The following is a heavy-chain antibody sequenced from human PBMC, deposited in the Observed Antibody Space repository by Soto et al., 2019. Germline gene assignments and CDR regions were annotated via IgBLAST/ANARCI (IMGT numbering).Heavy chain of an antibody. Sequence: PGGSLRLSCAASGFTFSSYGMHWVRQAPGKGLEWVAVISYDGSNKYYADSVKGRFTISRDNSKNTLYLQMNSLRAEDTAVYYCAKERLTIFGVVNNHYMDVWGKGTTVTVSS. J-gene: IGHJ6*03. CDR3: AKERLTIFGVVNNHYMDV. D-gene: IGHD3-3*01. CDR2: ISYDGSNK. V-gene: IGHV3-30*18. CDR1: GFTFSSYG.